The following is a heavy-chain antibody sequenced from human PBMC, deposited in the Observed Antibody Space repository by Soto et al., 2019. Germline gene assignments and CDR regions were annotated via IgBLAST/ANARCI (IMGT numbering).Heavy chain of an antibody. D-gene: IGHD2-2*01. V-gene: IGHV3-13*01. CDR3: AKGYCSSTSCPMDV. Sequence: GSLRLSCAASGFTFSSYDMHWVRQATGKGLEWVSAIGTAGDTYYPGSVKGRFTISRENAKNSLYLQMNSLRAEDTAVYYCAKGYCSSTSCPMDVWGQGTTVTVSS. CDR2: IGTAGDT. CDR1: GFTFSSYD. J-gene: IGHJ6*02.